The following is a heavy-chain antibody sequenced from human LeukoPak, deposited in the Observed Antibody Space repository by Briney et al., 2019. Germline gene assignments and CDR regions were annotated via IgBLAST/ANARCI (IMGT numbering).Heavy chain of an antibody. D-gene: IGHD3-3*01. CDR3: ASAVGVVTANYYYYGMDV. CDR1: GYTFTGYY. V-gene: IGHV1-2*02. CDR2: INPNSGGT. Sequence: GASVKVSCKASGYTFTGYYMHWVRQAPGQGLKWMGWINPNSGGTNYAQKFQGRVTMTRDTSISTAYMELSRLRSDDTAVYYCASAVGVVTANYYYYGMDVWGQGTTVTVSS. J-gene: IGHJ6*02.